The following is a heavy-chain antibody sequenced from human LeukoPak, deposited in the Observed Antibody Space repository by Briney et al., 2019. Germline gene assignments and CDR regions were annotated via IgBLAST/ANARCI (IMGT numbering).Heavy chain of an antibody. CDR3: ARSLEMATIYYYYYGMDV. V-gene: IGHV3-30*19. J-gene: IGHJ6*02. CDR2: ISYDGSNK. CDR1: GFTFSSYG. Sequence: GGSLRLSCAASGFTFSSYGMHWVRQAPGKGLEWVAVISYDGSNKYYADSVKGRFTTSRDNSKNTLYLQMNSLRAEDTAVYYCARSLEMATIYYYYYGMDVWGQGTTVTVSS. D-gene: IGHD5-24*01.